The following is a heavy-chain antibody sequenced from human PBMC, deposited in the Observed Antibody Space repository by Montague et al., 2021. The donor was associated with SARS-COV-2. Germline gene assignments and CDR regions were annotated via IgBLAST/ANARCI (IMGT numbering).Heavy chain of an antibody. CDR2: TNYRSKWTS. CDR1: GDSVWSNTAA. Sequence: CAISGDSVWSNTAAWNWIRQSPSGGLEWLGRTNYRSKWTSDYATSVEGRISIDPDTSKNQFFLHLRSVTPEDTGVYYCVRGTGSAQAGFDVWGQGTTVTVSS. V-gene: IGHV6-1*01. CDR3: VRGTGSAQAGFDV. J-gene: IGHJ6*02. D-gene: IGHD4-17*01.